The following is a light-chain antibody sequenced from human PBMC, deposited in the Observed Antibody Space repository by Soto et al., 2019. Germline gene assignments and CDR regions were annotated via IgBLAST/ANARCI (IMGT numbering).Light chain of an antibody. Sequence: QSALTQPASVSGSPGQSITISCIETTSDFGTKKFFSWYQQQPGKAPKLIIYEGTKRPSGVSSRFSGSKSGNTASLTVSGLQSDDEADYFCCLYTSFFSFFGGGTKLTVI. J-gene: IGLJ2*01. CDR1: TSDFGTKKF. V-gene: IGLV2-23*01. CDR2: EGT. CDR3: CLYTSFFSF.